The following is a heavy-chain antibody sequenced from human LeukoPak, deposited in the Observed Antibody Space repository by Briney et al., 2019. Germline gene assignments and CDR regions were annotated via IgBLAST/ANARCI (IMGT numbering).Heavy chain of an antibody. CDR2: ISSSGSTI. CDR3: ARLEQRLVRAFDI. V-gene: IGHV3-11*04. J-gene: IGHJ3*02. D-gene: IGHD6-13*01. CDR1: GFTFSDYY. Sequence: GGSLRLSCAASGFTFSDYYMSWIRQAPGKGLEWVSYISSSGSTIYYADSVKGRFTISRDNAKNSLYLQMNSLRAEDTAVYYCARLEQRLVRAFDIWGQGTMVTVSS.